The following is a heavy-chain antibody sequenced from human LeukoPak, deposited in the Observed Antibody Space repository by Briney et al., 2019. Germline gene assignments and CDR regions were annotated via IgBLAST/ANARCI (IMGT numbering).Heavy chain of an antibody. J-gene: IGHJ4*02. CDR3: ARFQAKDYYDCSVYSFDY. CDR2: IYYSGST. V-gene: IGHV4-59*01. CDR1: GGSISSYY. D-gene: IGHD3-22*01. Sequence: PSETLSLTCTVSGGSISSYYWSWIRQPPGKGLEWIGYIYYSGSTNYNPSLKSRVTISVDTSKNQFSLKLSSVTAADTAVYYCARFQAKDYYDCSVYSFDYWGQGTLVTVSS.